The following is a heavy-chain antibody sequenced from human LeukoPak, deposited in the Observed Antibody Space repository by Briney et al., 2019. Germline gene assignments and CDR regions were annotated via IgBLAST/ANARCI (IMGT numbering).Heavy chain of an antibody. V-gene: IGHV3-74*01. CDR2: ISSDGSST. CDR3: ARVCLAATGYCFDY. J-gene: IGHJ4*02. D-gene: IGHD6-13*01. CDR1: GFTFSSYW. Sequence: GGSLRLSCAASGFTFSSYWMHWVRQPPGKGLEWVSRISSDGSSTTYADSVKGRFTISRDNDKHTLYLQMNSLRGEDTAVYYCARVCLAATGYCFDYWGQGTLVTVSS.